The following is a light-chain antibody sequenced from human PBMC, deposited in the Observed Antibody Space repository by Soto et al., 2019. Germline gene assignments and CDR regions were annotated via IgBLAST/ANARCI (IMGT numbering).Light chain of an antibody. J-gene: IGLJ2*01. Sequence: NFMLTQPHSVSESPGETVTISCTRTSGGIASNYVQWYQQRPGSAPTIVIYEHNQRPSGVPERFSGSTDGSSNSASLPISGLQTEAEADSYCQSYVSSFVLFGGGTKVNVL. CDR3: QSYVSSFVL. CDR1: SGGIASNY. V-gene: IGLV6-57*04. CDR2: EHN.